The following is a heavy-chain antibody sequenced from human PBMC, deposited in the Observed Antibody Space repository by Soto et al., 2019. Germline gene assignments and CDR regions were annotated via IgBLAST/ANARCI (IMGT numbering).Heavy chain of an antibody. V-gene: IGHV1-2*04. CDR3: ARQDGTTVVIPFDI. CDR2: INPNSGGT. CDR1: GYTFTGYY. J-gene: IGHJ3*02. D-gene: IGHD4-17*01. Sequence: ASVKVSCKASGYTFTGYYMHWVRQAPGQGLEWMGWINPNSGGTNYAQKFQGWVTMTRDTSISTAYMELSSLRAEDTAVYFCARQDGTTVVIPFDIWGQGTMVTVSS.